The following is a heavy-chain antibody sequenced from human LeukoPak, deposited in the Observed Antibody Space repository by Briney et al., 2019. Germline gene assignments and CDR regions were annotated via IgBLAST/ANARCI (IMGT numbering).Heavy chain of an antibody. J-gene: IGHJ4*02. CDR3: ARGCGVGSCYLQLDY. V-gene: IGHV3-30*04. CDR2: ISYDGSNK. D-gene: IGHD2-15*01. CDR1: GFTFSSYA. Sequence: PGSSLRLSCAASGFTFSSYAMHWVRQAPGKGLEWVAVISYDGSNKYYADSVKGRFTISRDNSKNTLYLQMNSLRAEDTAVYYCARGCGVGSCYLQLDYWGQGTLVTDSS.